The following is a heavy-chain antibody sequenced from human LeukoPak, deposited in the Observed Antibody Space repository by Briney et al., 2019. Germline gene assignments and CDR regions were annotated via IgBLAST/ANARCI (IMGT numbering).Heavy chain of an antibody. CDR2: IIPIFGTA. D-gene: IGHD3-16*01. J-gene: IGHJ3*02. Sequence: SVKVSCKASGGTFSSYAISWVRQAPGQGLEWMGGIIPIFGTANYAQKFQGRATITADDSTSTAYMELSSLRSEDTAVYYCARKSLIYGQGAFDIWGQGTMVTVSS. V-gene: IGHV1-69*01. CDR1: GGTFSSYA. CDR3: ARKSLIYGQGAFDI.